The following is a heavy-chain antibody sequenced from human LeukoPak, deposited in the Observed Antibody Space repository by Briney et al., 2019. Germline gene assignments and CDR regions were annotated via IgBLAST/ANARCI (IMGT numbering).Heavy chain of an antibody. CDR1: GFAFSGYA. CDR3: ARDSSPYCSGGSCHPDY. Sequence: GRSLTLSCAASGFAFSGYAMHWVRQAPGKGLEWVSSISASSSYLYYADSLKGRFTISRDNAKNSLYLQMNSLRAEDTAVYYCARDSSPYCSGGSCHPDYWGQGTLVTVSS. D-gene: IGHD2-15*01. V-gene: IGHV3-21*01. J-gene: IGHJ4*02. CDR2: ISASSSYL.